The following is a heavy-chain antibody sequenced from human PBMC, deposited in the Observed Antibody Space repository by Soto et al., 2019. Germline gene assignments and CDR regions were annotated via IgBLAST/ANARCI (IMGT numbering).Heavy chain of an antibody. J-gene: IGHJ6*02. D-gene: IGHD2-15*01. Sequence: ASVKVSCKASGYTFTSYYMHCVRQAPGQVLEWMGIINPSGGSTSYAQKFQGRATMTRDTSTSTVYMELSSLRSEDTAVYYCARDGRDIVVVVAAIYYYYYGMDVWGQGTTVTVSS. CDR2: INPSGGST. V-gene: IGHV1-46*01. CDR1: GYTFTSYY. CDR3: ARDGRDIVVVVAAIYYYYYGMDV.